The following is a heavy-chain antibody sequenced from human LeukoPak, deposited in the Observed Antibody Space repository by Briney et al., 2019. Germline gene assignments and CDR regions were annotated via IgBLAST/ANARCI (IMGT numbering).Heavy chain of an antibody. V-gene: IGHV3-74*01. CDR1: GFTFSSYW. CDR3: ARGSRFGVVGRDAFDI. CDR2: IYSDGIST. Sequence: GGSLRLSCAASGFTFSSYWMHWVRQAPGKGLVWVSRIYSDGISTSYADSVKGRFTISRDNAKNSLYLQVNSLRAEDTAVYYCARGSRFGVVGRDAFDIWGQGTVVTVSS. J-gene: IGHJ3*02. D-gene: IGHD3-3*01.